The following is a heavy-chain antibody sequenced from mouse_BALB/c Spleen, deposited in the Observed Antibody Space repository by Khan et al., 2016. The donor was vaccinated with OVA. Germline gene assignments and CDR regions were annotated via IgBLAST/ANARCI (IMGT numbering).Heavy chain of an antibody. CDR3: AREGVYYRDDGWFAY. J-gene: IGHJ3*01. CDR2: INPSSGYT. CDR1: GYTFTSYT. V-gene: IGHV1-4*01. Sequence: QVQLQQSGAELARPGASMKMSCKASGYTFTSYTMHWVKQRPGQGLEWIGYINPSSGYTNSNQKFKDKATLTADKSSSTAHMQLSSLTSEDAADYYGAREGVYYRDDGWFAYWGQGTLVTVSA. D-gene: IGHD2-14*01.